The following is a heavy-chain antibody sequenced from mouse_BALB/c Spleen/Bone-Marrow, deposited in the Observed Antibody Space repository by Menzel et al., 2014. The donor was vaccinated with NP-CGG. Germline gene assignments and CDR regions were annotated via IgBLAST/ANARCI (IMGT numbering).Heavy chain of an antibody. V-gene: IGHV3-5*02. CDR1: GISITTGNYR. J-gene: IGHJ2*01. CDR2: ICYSGTI. Sequence: EVQLQQSGPGLVKPSQTVSLTCTVTGISITTGNYRWSWIRQFPGNKLEWIGYICYSGTITYNPSLTSRTTITRDTSKNQFFLEMNSLTAEDTATYYCARELYYFDYRGQGTTLTVSS. CDR3: ARELYYFDY.